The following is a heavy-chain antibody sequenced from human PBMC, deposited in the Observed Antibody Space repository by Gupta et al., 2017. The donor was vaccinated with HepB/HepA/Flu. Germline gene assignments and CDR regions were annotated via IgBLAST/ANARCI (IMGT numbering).Heavy chain of an antibody. CDR3: TTSEGYSSGYYEDDY. Sequence: EVQLVESGGGLVKPGGSLRLSCAASGFTFSNAWMSWVPQAPGKGLEWVGRIKSKTDGGTTDYAAPVKGRFTISRDDSKNTLYLQMNSLKTEDTAVYYCTTSEGYSSGYYEDDYWGQGTLVTVSS. D-gene: IGHD3-22*01. V-gene: IGHV3-15*01. CDR2: IKSKTDGGTT. CDR1: GFTFSNAW. J-gene: IGHJ4*02.